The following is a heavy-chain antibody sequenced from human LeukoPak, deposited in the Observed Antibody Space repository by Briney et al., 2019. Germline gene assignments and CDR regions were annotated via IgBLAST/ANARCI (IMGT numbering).Heavy chain of an antibody. CDR3: ARLTRDGYTTF. V-gene: IGHV4-59*01. J-gene: IGHJ4*02. D-gene: IGHD5-24*01. Sequence: PSETLSLTCIISGGSISTYHWSWIRQPPEKGLEWIGYIYKGSTNYNPSLKSRVTISVVTSKNQFSLKLRSVTAADTAVYYCARLTRDGYTTFWGQGTLVTVSS. CDR1: GGSISTYH. CDR2: IYKGST.